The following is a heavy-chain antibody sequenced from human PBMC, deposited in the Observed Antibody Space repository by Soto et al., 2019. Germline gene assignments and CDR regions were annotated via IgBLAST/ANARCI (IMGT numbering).Heavy chain of an antibody. V-gene: IGHV3-53*01. CDR2: IYSGGST. D-gene: IGHD6-13*01. J-gene: IGHJ4*02. CDR1: GFTVSSNY. Sequence: PGGSLRLSCAASGFTVSSNYMSWVRQAPGKGLEWVSVIYSGGSTYYADSVKGRFTISRDNSKNTLYLQMNSLRAEDTAVYYCARAGGSSSWQYYFDYWGQGTLVTVSS. CDR3: ARAGGSSSWQYYFDY.